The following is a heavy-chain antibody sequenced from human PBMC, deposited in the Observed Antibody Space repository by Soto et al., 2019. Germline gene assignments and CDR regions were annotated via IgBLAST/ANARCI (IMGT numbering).Heavy chain of an antibody. Sequence: GGSLRLSCAASGFTFRSNWMSWVRRAPGRGLEWVANLKPDGSGKYYLDSVRGRFTISRDNAEDSLFLQIASSRVEDSAVYYCARDVGVQERDHWGQGTLGTVAS. CDR1: GFTFRSNW. CDR3: ARDVGVQERDH. D-gene: IGHD1-1*01. J-gene: IGHJ4*02. CDR2: LKPDGSGK. V-gene: IGHV3-7*01.